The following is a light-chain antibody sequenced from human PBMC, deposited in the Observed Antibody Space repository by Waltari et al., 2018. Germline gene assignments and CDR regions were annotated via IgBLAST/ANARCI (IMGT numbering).Light chain of an antibody. Sequence: SALTQPASVSGSPGQSITISCPGNNSGGGGYNYVAWYQRHPGKAPKLMIYEVSNRPSGVSNRFSGSKSGNTASLTISGLQAEDEADYYCSSYTSSSTLDVFGTGTKVTVL. CDR1: NSGGGGYNY. J-gene: IGLJ1*01. V-gene: IGLV2-14*01. CDR2: EVS. CDR3: SSYTSSSTLDV.